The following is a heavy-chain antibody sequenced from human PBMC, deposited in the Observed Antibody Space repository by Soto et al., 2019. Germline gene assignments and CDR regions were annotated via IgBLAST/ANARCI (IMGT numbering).Heavy chain of an antibody. Sequence: EVQLLESGGGWVQPGGSRRLSGAASGFTFVCFARSWVGQAPGRGLEWVSTIHGGADYTHYTDSVKGWFTISRDNSRNTVFLQMNSLTAGDTAIYYCAKNRGPGSYTNWSFNVWGRGTPVTVSS. CDR1: GFTFVCFA. V-gene: IGHV3-23*01. D-gene: IGHD1-26*01. CDR2: IHGGADYT. J-gene: IGHJ2*01. CDR3: AKNRGPGSYTNWSFNV.